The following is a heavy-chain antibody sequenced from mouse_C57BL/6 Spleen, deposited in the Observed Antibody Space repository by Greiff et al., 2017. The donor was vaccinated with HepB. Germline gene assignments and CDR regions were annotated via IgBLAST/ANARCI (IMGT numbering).Heavy chain of an antibody. J-gene: IGHJ2*01. Sequence: QVQLQQSGPELVKPGASVKISCKASGYAFSSSWMNWVKQRPGKGLEWIGRIYPGDGDTNYNGKFKGKATLTADKSSSTAYMQLSSLTSEDSAVYFCARWAMVTTGDYWGQGTTLTVSS. CDR3: ARWAMVTTGDY. D-gene: IGHD2-2*01. CDR2: IYPGDGDT. V-gene: IGHV1-82*01. CDR1: GYAFSSSW.